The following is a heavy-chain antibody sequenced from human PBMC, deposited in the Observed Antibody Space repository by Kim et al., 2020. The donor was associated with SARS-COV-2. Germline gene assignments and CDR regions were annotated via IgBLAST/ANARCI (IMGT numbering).Heavy chain of an antibody. J-gene: IGHJ5*02. V-gene: IGHV1-69*01. CDR3: ASGGSYNWFDP. D-gene: IGHD2-15*01. Sequence: TENYARKFQGRVTITADESTSTAYMELSSLRSEDTAVYYCASGGSYNWFDPWGQGTLVTVSS. CDR2: TE.